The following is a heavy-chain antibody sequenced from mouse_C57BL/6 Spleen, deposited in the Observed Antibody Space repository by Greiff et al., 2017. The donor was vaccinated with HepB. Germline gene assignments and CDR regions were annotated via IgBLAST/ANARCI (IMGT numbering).Heavy chain of an antibody. J-gene: IGHJ4*01. CDR3: AREILRTYAMDY. D-gene: IGHD1-1*01. Sequence: EVQRVESEGGLVQPGSSMKLSCTASGFTFSDYYMAWVRQVPEKGLEWVANINYDGSSTYYLDSLKSRFIISRDNAKNILYLQMSSLKSEDTATYYCAREILRTYAMDYWGQGTSVTVSS. V-gene: IGHV5-16*01. CDR1: GFTFSDYY. CDR2: INYDGSST.